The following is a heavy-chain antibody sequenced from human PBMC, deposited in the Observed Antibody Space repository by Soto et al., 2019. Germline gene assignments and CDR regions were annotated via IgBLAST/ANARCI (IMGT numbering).Heavy chain of an antibody. CDR1: GGSISSSSYY. Sequence: SETLSLTCTVSGGSISSSSYYWGWIRQPPGKGLEWIGSIYYSGSTYYNPSLKSRVTISVDTSKNQFSLKLSSVTAADTAVYYCARPSDRLLWFGEFIDAFDIWGQGTMVTVSS. J-gene: IGHJ3*02. V-gene: IGHV4-39*01. CDR3: ARPSDRLLWFGEFIDAFDI. CDR2: IYYSGST. D-gene: IGHD3-10*01.